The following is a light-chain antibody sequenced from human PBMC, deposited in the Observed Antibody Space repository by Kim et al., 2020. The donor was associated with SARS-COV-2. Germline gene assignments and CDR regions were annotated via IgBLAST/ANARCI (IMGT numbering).Light chain of an antibody. J-gene: IGLJ3*02. CDR2: EVN. CDR3: SSYARSTNLV. V-gene: IGLV2-8*01. CDR1: NSDIGTFNY. Sequence: GQSVTISCTGTNSDIGTFNYVSWYQQHPGKAPRLIIYEVNKRPSGVPDRFSGSKSGNTASLTVSGLQAEDEADYHCSSYARSTNLVFGGGTQLTVL.